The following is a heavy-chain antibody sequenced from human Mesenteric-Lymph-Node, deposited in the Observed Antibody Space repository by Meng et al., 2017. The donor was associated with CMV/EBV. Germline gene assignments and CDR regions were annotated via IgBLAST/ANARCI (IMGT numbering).Heavy chain of an antibody. J-gene: IGHJ5*02. D-gene: IGHD2-15*01. CDR3: ARDPSRSCSGGSCYWFDP. CDR2: ISSSSTI. CDR1: GFTFSDYY. V-gene: IGHV3-69-1*02. Sequence: GESLKISCAASGFTFSDYYMNWVRQAPGKGLEWVSSISSSSTIYYADSVKGRFTISRDNAKNSLYLQMNSLRVEDTAVYYCARDPSRSCSGGSCYWFDPWGQGTLVTVSS.